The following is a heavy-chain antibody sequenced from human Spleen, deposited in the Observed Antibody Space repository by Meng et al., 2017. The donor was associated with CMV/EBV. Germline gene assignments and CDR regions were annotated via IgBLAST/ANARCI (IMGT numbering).Heavy chain of an antibody. CDR2: ISGSGGST. D-gene: IGHD6-13*01. V-gene: IGHV3-23*01. J-gene: IGHJ4*02. CDR3: AKIPYSSSPFYFDY. CDR1: GFTFSSYA. Sequence: GESLKISCAASGFTFSSYAMSWVRQAPGKGLEWVSAISGSGGSTYYADSVKGRFTISRDNSKNTLYLQMNSLRAEDTAVYYCAKIPYSSSPFYFDYWGQGTLVTVSS.